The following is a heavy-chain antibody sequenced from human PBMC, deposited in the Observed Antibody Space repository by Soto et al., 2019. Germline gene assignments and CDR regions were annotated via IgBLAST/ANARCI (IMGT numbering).Heavy chain of an antibody. V-gene: IGHV3-30-3*01. J-gene: IGHJ6*02. CDR1: GFTFSSYA. CDR2: ISYDGSIK. Sequence: QVQLVESGGGVVQPGRSQRLSCAASGFTFSSYAMHWVRQAPGKGLEWVAVISYDGSIKYYADSVKGRFTISRDNSKNTLYLQMKMNSLRTEDTAVYYCAREVGRFLDNYYYGMDVWGQGTTVTVSS. CDR3: AREVGRFLDNYYYGMDV. D-gene: IGHD3-3*01.